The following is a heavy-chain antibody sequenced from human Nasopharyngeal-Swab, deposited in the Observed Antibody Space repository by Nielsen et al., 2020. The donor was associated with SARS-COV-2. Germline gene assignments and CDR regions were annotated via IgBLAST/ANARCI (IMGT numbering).Heavy chain of an antibody. V-gene: IGHV3-72*01. Sequence: GESLKISCAASGFTFSSYSMNWVRQAPGKGLEWVGRIRNKANSYTTEYAASVKGRFAISRGDSRNSLFLQINSLEPEDTAVYYCTASTGDFRYFDYWGQGTLVTVSS. CDR1: GFTFSSYS. J-gene: IGHJ4*02. CDR2: IRNKANSYTT. CDR3: TASTGDFRYFDY. D-gene: IGHD7-27*01.